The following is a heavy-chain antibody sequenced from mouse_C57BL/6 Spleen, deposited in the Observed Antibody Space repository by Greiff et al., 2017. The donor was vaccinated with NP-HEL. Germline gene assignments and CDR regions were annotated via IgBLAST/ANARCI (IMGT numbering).Heavy chain of an antibody. CDR1: GYTFTSYW. CDR2: IDPSDSYT. J-gene: IGHJ3*01. D-gene: IGHD3-1*01. CDR3: AREGLRAWFAY. V-gene: IGHV1-50*01. Sequence: VQLQQPGAELVKPGASVKLSCKASGYTFTSYWMQWVKQRPGQGLEWIGEIDPSDSYTNYNHKFKGKATLTVDTSSSTAYMQLSSLTSEDSAVYYCAREGLRAWFAYWGQGTLVTVSA.